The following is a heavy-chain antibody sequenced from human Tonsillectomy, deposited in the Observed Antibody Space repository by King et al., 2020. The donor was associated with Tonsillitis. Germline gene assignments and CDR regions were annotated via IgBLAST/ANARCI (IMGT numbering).Heavy chain of an antibody. CDR3: ARGGSGYDWGYFDY. J-gene: IGHJ4*02. Sequence: QLVQSGEGLVQPGGSLRLSCAASGFTFSNYAMNWVRQSPGKGLVYFSAITSNGGSTYYADSVKGRFTISRDNSKNTLYLQMGSLRAEDMAVYYCARGGSGYDWGYFDYWGQGTLVTVSS. CDR1: GFTFSNYA. D-gene: IGHD5-12*01. V-gene: IGHV3-64*02. CDR2: ITSNGGST.